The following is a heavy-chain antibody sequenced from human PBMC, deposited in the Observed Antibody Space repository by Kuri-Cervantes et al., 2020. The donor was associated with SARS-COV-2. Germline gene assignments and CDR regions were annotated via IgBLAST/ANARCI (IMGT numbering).Heavy chain of an antibody. V-gene: IGHV1-24*01. CDR2: FDPEDGET. D-gene: IGHD6-19*01. CDR1: GYTFTELS. Sequence: ASVKVSCKVSGYTFTELSMHWVRQAPGKGLEWMGGFDPEDGETIYAQKFQGRVTMTEDKSTSTAYMELSSLRSEDTAVYYCARDPGQRYSSGWHPDFDYWGQGTLVTVSS. CDR3: ARDPGQRYSSGWHPDFDY. J-gene: IGHJ4*02.